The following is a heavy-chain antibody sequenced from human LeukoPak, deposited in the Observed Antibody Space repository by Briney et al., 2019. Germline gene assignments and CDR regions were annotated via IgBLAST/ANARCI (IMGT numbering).Heavy chain of an antibody. CDR1: GFSVRTNY. D-gene: IGHD1-26*01. V-gene: IGHV3-66*02. CDR2: ISGSGGST. Sequence: GGSLRLSCAVSGFSVRTNYMSWVRQAPGKGLEWVSAISGSGGSTYYADSVKGRFTISRDNSKNTLYLQMNSLRAEDTAVYYCARGDSSGGSYFNFDYWGQGTLVTVSS. J-gene: IGHJ4*02. CDR3: ARGDSSGGSYFNFDY.